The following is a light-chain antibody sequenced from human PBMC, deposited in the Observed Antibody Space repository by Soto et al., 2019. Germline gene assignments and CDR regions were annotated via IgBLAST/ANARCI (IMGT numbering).Light chain of an antibody. Sequence: EIVMTQSPATLSVSPGERATLSCRASQSVSSNLAWYQQKPGQAPRLLIYGASTRATGIPARFSGSGSGTEFTLTISGLQSEDFAVYYCQRYNNWPPFFGQGTRLEIK. CDR3: QRYNNWPPF. CDR1: QSVSSN. J-gene: IGKJ5*01. CDR2: GAS. V-gene: IGKV3-15*01.